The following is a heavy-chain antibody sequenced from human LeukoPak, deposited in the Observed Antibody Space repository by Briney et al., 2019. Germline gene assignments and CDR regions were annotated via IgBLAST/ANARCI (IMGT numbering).Heavy chain of an antibody. CDR1: GSTFRTNA. D-gene: IGHD1-26*01. CDR3: AKIRTLGAGDAFDI. V-gene: IGHV3-30*18. Sequence: PGGPLNPPGPASGSTFRTNACNWFGRFRARGRKGGGSISEDGSKEFYTDSVRGRFTISRDNSKNTLYLQMNTLNSGDTAVYYCAKIRTLGAGDAFDIWGQGTMVTVSS. J-gene: IGHJ3*02. CDR2: ISEDGSKE.